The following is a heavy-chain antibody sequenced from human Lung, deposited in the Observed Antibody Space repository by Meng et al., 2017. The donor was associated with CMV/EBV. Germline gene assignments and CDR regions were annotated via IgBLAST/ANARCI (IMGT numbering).Heavy chain of an antibody. D-gene: IGHD6-13*01. J-gene: IGHJ4*02. V-gene: IGHV3-23*01. CDR3: AKAFSSSWYREYYDY. CDR1: GFTFGSSA. Sequence: SXAASGFTFGSSAMSWVRQAPGKGLEWVSAITASGGSTYHADSVRGRFTISRDNSKNTLYLQLNSLRVEDTAVYYCAKAFSSSWYREYYDYWGQGTXVTVSS. CDR2: ITASGGST.